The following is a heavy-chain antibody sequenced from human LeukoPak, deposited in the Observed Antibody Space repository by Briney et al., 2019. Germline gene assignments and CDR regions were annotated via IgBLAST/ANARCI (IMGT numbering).Heavy chain of an antibody. CDR3: ARKVGYSNGYFRNWFDP. CDR2: INHSGST. D-gene: IGHD5-18*01. Sequence: SETLSLTCAVYGGSFSGYYWSWIRQPPGKGLEWIGEINHSGSTNYNPSLKSRVTISVDTSKNQFSLKLSSVTAADTAVYYCARKVGYSNGYFRNWFDPWGQGTLVTVSS. V-gene: IGHV4-34*01. CDR1: GGSFSGYY. J-gene: IGHJ5*02.